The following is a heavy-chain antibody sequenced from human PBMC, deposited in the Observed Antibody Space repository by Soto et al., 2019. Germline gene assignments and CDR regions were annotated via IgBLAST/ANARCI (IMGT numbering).Heavy chain of an antibody. V-gene: IGHV4-39*01. CDR3: ARHQKSRTVTTQAFGGYYGMDV. CDR1: GGSISSSSYY. J-gene: IGHJ6*02. D-gene: IGHD4-17*01. Sequence: PSETLSLTCTVSGGSISSSSYYWGWIRQPPGKGLEWIGSIYYSGSTYYNPSLKSRVTISVDTSKNQFSLKLSSVTAADTAVYYCARHQKSRTVTTQAFGGYYGMDVWGQGTTVTVSS. CDR2: IYYSGST.